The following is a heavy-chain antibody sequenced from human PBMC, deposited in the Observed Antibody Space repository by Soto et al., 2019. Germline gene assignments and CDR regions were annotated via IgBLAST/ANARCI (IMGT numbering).Heavy chain of an antibody. CDR1: GFTFTDHY. J-gene: IGHJ5*02. CDR3: TRDPRLADH. Sequence: PGGSLRLSCAASGFTFTDHYMTWIRQAPGKGLECVSYIGNSGSPIVYADSVKGRFTASRDNAKNSLYLQMNSLTVEDTAVYYCTRDPRLADHWAQRTLVTVSS. V-gene: IGHV3-11*01. CDR2: IGNSGSPI.